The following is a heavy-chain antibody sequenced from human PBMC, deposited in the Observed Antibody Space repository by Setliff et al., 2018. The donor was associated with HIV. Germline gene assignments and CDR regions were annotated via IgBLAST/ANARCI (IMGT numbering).Heavy chain of an antibody. D-gene: IGHD6-19*01. Sequence: SVKVSCKASGDTFSSYVISWVRQAPGQGLEWMGGIIPIFGTPNYAQRFQGRVTITTDESANTAYMELSSLRSEDAAVYYCARGSCSGCYLSDYWGLGTLVTVSS. CDR3: ARGSCSGCYLSDY. CDR2: IIPIFGTP. V-gene: IGHV1-69*05. J-gene: IGHJ4*02. CDR1: GDTFSSYV.